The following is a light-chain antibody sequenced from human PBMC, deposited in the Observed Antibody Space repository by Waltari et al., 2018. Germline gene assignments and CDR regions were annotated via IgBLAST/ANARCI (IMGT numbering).Light chain of an antibody. V-gene: IGLV1-44*01. CDR3: AAWDDSLNGRWV. CDR2: GSD. Sequence: QSVLTQPPSASGTPGQGVTISCSGGASNIGNNVVNWYQQVPGKAPKLLLYGSDRRPAGVPYRFSGSKSGTSASLAISGLQSEDEADYYCAAWDDSLNGRWVFGGGTKVTVL. J-gene: IGLJ3*02. CDR1: ASNIGNNV.